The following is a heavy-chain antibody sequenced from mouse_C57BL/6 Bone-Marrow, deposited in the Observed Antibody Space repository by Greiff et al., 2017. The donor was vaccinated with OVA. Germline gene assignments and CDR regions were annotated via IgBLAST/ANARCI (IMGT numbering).Heavy chain of an antibody. CDR1: GYTFTDYE. J-gene: IGHJ3*01. CDR3: TGDVIWCWFAD. D-gene: IGHD1-1*02. Sequence: QVQLQQSGAELVRPGASVTLSCKASGYTFTDYEMHWVKQTPVHGLEWIGAIDPETGGTAYNQKFKGKAILTADKSSSTAYMELRSLTSEDSAVYYCTGDVIWCWFADWGKGTLVTVSA. CDR2: IDPETGGT. V-gene: IGHV1-15*01.